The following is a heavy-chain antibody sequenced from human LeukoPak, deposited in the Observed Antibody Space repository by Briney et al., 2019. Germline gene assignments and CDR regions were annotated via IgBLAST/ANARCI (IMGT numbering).Heavy chain of an antibody. V-gene: IGHV4-59*01. CDR2: IYYSGST. J-gene: IGHJ6*03. CDR1: GGSISSYY. CDR3: ARLYCSGGSCKNHYYYYYMDV. D-gene: IGHD2-15*01. Sequence: SETLSLTCTVSGGSISSYYWSWIRQPPGKGLEWIGYIYYSGSTNYNPSLKSRVTISVDTSKNQFSLKLSSVTAADTAVYYCARLYCSGGSCKNHYYYYYMDVWGKGTTVTVS.